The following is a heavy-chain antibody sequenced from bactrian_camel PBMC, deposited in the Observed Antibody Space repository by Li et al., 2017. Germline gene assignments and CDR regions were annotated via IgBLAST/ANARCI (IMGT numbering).Heavy chain of an antibody. V-gene: IGHV3S42*01. Sequence: VQLVESGGGSVPAGGSLRLSCAASGYTHSTDIIAWFRQSPGKGREGVAAIYSADPNIRYADFVEGRLTISRDNAKKMLYLDLKSLTTEDTATYYCAKGTGTDFVWTHRGQGTQVTVS. CDR2: IYSADPNI. J-gene: IGHJ4*01. CDR1: GYTHSTDI. D-gene: IGHD2*01.